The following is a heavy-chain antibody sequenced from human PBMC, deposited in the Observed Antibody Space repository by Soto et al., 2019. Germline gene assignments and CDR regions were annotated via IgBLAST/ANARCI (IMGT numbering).Heavy chain of an antibody. J-gene: IGHJ6*02. V-gene: IGHV3-43*01. CDR3: AKALTIFGVAYGMDV. CDR1: GFTFDDYT. CDR2: ISWDGGST. D-gene: IGHD3-3*01. Sequence: QSGGSLRLSCAASGFTFDDYTMHWVRQAPGKGLEWVSLISWDGGSTYYADSVKGRFTISRDNSKNSLYLQMNSLRTEDTALYYCAKALTIFGVAYGMDVWGQGTTVTVSS.